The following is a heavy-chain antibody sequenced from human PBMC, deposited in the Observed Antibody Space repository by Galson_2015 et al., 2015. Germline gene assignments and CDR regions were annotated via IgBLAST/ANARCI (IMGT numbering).Heavy chain of an antibody. V-gene: IGHV4-4*02. D-gene: IGHD6-19*01. Sequence: SETLSLTCSVSGDSISNTNWWSWVRQPPGKGLEWIGEIYHTGSTNYNPPLESRVTISVDKSKNQFSLNLNSVTAADTAVYYCAREPYGSGWCNSRYYFDYWGQGTLVIVSS. J-gene: IGHJ4*02. CDR3: AREPYGSGWCNSRYYFDY. CDR2: IYHTGST. CDR1: GDSISNTNW.